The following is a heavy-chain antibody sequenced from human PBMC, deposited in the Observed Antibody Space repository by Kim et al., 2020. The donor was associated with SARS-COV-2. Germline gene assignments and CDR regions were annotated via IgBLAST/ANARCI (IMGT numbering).Heavy chain of an antibody. Sequence: GGSLRLSCAASGFTFSSYAMSWVRQAPGKGLEWVSVIYSGGSSTYYADSVKGRFTISRDNSKNTLYLQMNSLRAEDTAVYYCAKEGVCWGGDCYSNYYYGMDVWGQGTTVTVSS. D-gene: IGHD2-21*02. CDR2: IYSGGSST. CDR3: AKEGVCWGGDCYSNYYYGMDV. CDR1: GFTFSSYA. V-gene: IGHV3-23*03. J-gene: IGHJ6*02.